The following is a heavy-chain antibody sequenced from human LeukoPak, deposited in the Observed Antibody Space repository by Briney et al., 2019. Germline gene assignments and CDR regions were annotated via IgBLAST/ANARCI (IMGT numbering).Heavy chain of an antibody. CDR2: IKSKTDGGTT. Sequence: GGSLRLSCAASGFTFSDGWMNWVRQAPGKGLEWVGRIKSKTDGGTTDYAAPVKGRFTISRDDPRNTLYLQMNSLKTEDTAVYYCTPDLYSKYKGYFDFWGQGTLVTVSS. CDR1: GFTFSDGW. CDR3: TPDLYSKYKGYFDF. J-gene: IGHJ4*02. D-gene: IGHD4-11*01. V-gene: IGHV3-15*05.